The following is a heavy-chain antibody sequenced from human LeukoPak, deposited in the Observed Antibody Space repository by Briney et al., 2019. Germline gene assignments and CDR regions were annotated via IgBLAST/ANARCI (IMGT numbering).Heavy chain of an antibody. Sequence: GGSLRLSCAASGFTFSSYAMHWVRQAPGKGLEYVSAISSNGGSTYYADSVKGRFTISRDNSKNTLYLQMNSLRAEDTAVYYCAKDLTMIVASWGQGTLVTVSS. CDR3: AKDLTMIVAS. J-gene: IGHJ5*02. CDR2: ISSNGGST. CDR1: GFTFSSYA. D-gene: IGHD3-22*01. V-gene: IGHV3-64*04.